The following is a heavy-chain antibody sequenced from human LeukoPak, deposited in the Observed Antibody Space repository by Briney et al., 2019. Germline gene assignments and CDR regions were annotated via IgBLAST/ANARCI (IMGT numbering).Heavy chain of an antibody. V-gene: IGHV3-48*04. J-gene: IGHJ3*02. CDR1: GFTFSSYA. CDR3: ARERVGYCGGTSCSNTFDI. D-gene: IGHD2-2*01. CDR2: ISSSSSTI. Sequence: GGSLRLSCAPSGFTFSSYAMNWVRQAPGKGLEWVSYISSSSSTIYYADAVRGRFTISRDNAKNSLYLRMDSLRAEDTAVYYCARERVGYCGGTSCSNTFDIWGQGTMVTVSS.